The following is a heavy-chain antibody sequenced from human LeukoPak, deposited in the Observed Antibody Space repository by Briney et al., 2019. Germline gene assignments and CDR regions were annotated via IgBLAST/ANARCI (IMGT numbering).Heavy chain of an antibody. J-gene: IGHJ4*02. Sequence: SETLSLTCTVSGGSISSYYWSWIRQPPGKGLEWIGYMYYSGSTNYNPSLKSRVTISVDTSKNQFSLKLSSVTAADTAMYYCACRDYSGRHFDYSGQGTLVTVSS. D-gene: IGHD4-23*01. CDR2: MYYSGST. CDR1: GGSISSYY. V-gene: IGHV4-59*01. CDR3: ACRDYSGRHFDY.